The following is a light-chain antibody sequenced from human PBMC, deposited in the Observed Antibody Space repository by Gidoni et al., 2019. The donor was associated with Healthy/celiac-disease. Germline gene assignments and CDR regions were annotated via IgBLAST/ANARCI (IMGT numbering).Light chain of an antibody. CDR2: AAS. Sequence: IQLTQSPSSLSASVGDRVTITCRASQGISSYLAWYQQKPRKAPKLLIYAASTLQSGVPSRFSGSGSGTDFTLTISSLQPEDFATYYCQQLNSYPFFGGGTKVEIK. CDR3: QQLNSYPF. CDR1: QGISSY. V-gene: IGKV1-9*01. J-gene: IGKJ4*01.